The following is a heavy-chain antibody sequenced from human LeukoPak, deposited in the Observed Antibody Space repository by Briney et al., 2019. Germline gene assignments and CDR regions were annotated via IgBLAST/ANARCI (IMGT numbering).Heavy chain of an antibody. J-gene: IGHJ4*02. CDR1: GYTFTSYG. V-gene: IGHV1-18*01. CDR3: ARGGHYYYDSSGYYY. CDR2: ISAYNGNT. D-gene: IGHD3-22*01. Sequence: ASVKVSCKAPGYTFTSYGISWVRQAPGQGLEGMGWISAYNGNTNYAQKLQGRVTMTTDTSTSTAYMELRSLRSDDTAVYYCARGGHYYYDSSGYYYWGQGTLVTVSS.